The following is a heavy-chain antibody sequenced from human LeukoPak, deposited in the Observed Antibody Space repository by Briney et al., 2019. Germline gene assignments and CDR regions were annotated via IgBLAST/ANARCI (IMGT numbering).Heavy chain of an antibody. D-gene: IGHD3-10*02. Sequence: GGSLRLSCASSGFDFNNYAMTWVRQGPGKGLQWVSSISGSGGATYYADFVKGWFTISRDNSKNTLYLQMSSLRVEDTARYYCAKREITRFGEKWFDPWGQGTLVSVSS. CDR3: AKREITRFGEKWFDP. V-gene: IGHV3-23*01. CDR1: GFDFNNYA. CDR2: ISGSGGAT. J-gene: IGHJ5*02.